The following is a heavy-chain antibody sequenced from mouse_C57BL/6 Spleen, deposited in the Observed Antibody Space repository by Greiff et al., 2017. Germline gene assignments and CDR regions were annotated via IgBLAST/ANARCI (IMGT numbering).Heavy chain of an antibody. CDR1: GYTFTSYW. D-gene: IGHD1-1*01. J-gene: IGHJ4*01. V-gene: IGHV1-55*01. Sequence: VQLQQPGAELVKPGASVKMSCKASGYTFTSYWITWVKQRPGQGLEWIGDIYPGSGSTNYNEKFKSKATLTVDTSSSTAYMQLSSLTSEVSAVYYCARMGYYGSSYEGYYAMDYWGQGTSVTVSS. CDR2: IYPGSGST. CDR3: ARMGYYGSSYEGYYAMDY.